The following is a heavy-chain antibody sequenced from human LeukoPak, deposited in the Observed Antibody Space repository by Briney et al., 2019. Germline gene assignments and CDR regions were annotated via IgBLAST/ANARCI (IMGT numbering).Heavy chain of an antibody. V-gene: IGHV4-39*01. D-gene: IGHD5-12*01. J-gene: IGHJ4*02. CDR2: IYFTGNP. Sequence: PSETLSLTXTVSGGTISSSSYQWGWIRQPPGKGLEWIGSIYFTGNPYYNPSLKSRVTISVDTSKNQFSLKVRSVTASDTTVYYCARQVVASIHPYYFDYWGQGTLVTVSS. CDR3: ARQVVASIHPYYFDY. CDR1: GGTISSSSYQ.